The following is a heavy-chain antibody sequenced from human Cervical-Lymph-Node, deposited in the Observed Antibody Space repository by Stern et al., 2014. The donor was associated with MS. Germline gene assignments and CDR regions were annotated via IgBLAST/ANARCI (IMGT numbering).Heavy chain of an antibody. CDR3: ARGSDWYPLDY. D-gene: IGHD6-19*01. Sequence: VQLLESGGGVVQPGRSLRLSCSPSGFAFSTYGMQWVRQAPGKGLEWVALISFDGAKTYYADSVKGRFTISRDNPKNTLYLQMKSLRGEDTAVYYCARGSDWYPLDYWGQGTLVTVSS. CDR2: ISFDGAKT. CDR1: GFAFSTYG. V-gene: IGHV3-30*03. J-gene: IGHJ4*02.